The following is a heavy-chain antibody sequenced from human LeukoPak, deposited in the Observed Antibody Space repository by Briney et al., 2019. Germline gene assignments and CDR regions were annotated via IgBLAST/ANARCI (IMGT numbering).Heavy chain of an antibody. Sequence: SQTLSLTCAVSGGSVGSDTYSWSWIRQPPGKGLEWIGYIYYSGRTYYNPSLKSRVTISVDTSKNQFSLNLISVTAADTAVYYCARDLTDYYELDYWGQGTLVTVSS. J-gene: IGHJ4*02. CDR3: ARDLTDYYELDY. V-gene: IGHV4-30-4*07. D-gene: IGHD3-22*01. CDR2: IYYSGRT. CDR1: GGSVGSDTYS.